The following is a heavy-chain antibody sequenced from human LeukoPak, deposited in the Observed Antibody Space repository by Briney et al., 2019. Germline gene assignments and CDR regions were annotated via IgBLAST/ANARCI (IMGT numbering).Heavy chain of an antibody. V-gene: IGHV3-23*01. CDR3: AKNRWAARIIIDAFDI. CDR2: ISGNGGST. Sequence: PSETLSLTCAVYGGSFSGYYWSWIRQPPGKGLEWVSSISGNGGSTYYAVSVQGRFTISRDNSKNTLYLQMNSLKVEDTAVYYCAKNRWAARIIIDAFDIWGQGTMVTVSS. CDR1: GGSFSGYY. J-gene: IGHJ3*02. D-gene: IGHD6-6*01.